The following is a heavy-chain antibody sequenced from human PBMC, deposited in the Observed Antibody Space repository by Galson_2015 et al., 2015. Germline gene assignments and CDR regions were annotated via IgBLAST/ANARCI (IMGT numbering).Heavy chain of an antibody. CDR1: GYTFTSYA. V-gene: IGHV1-3*01. J-gene: IGHJ4*02. CDR2: INAGNGNT. D-gene: IGHD3-10*01. Sequence: QSGAEVKKPGPSVKVSCKASGYTFTSYAMHWVRQAPGQRLEWMGWINAGNGNTKYSQKFQGRVTITRDISASTAYMELSSLRSEDTAVYYCARSPSTVQGVITSPPYYFDYWGQGTLVTVSS. CDR3: ARSPSTVQGVITSPPYYFDY.